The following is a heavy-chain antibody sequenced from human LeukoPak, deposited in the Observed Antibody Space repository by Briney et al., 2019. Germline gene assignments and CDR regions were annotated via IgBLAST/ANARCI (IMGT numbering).Heavy chain of an antibody. CDR1: GFTVNSNF. CDR3: ASERLRD. CDR2: ISGGDDI. J-gene: IGHJ4*02. D-gene: IGHD5-12*01. Sequence: PGVSLRLSCAASGFTVNSNFMSWVRQAAGKGLECVSLISGGDDIYYADSVKGRFTISGDNSKNKVYLQMNSLRAEDTAVYYCASERLRDWGEGTLVTV. V-gene: IGHV3-66*01.